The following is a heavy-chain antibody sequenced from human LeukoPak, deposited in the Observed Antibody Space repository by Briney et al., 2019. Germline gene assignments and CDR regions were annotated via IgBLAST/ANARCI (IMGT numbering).Heavy chain of an antibody. D-gene: IGHD6-13*01. J-gene: IGHJ4*02. Sequence: ASVKVSCKASGYTFTGYYMHWVRQAPEQGLEWMGWINPNSGGTNYAQKFQGRVTMTRDTSISTAYMELSRLRSDDTAVYYCARHAHRAAAAGLLYFDYWGQGTLVTVSS. CDR1: GYTFTGYY. V-gene: IGHV1-2*02. CDR2: INPNSGGT. CDR3: ARHAHRAAAAGLLYFDY.